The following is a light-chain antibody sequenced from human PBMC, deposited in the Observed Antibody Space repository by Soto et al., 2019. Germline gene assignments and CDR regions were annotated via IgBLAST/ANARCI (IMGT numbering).Light chain of an antibody. CDR2: AAS. J-gene: IGKJ1*01. V-gene: IGKV1-9*01. CDR3: QQYNSYPPEKT. Sequence: DIQLTQSPSFLSASVGDRVTITCRASQGISTYLAWYQQKPGKAPKLLIYAASTLQSGVPLSFSGSGSGTSFTLTISSLQPEDFATYYCQQYNSYPPEKTFGQGTKVDIK. CDR1: QGISTY.